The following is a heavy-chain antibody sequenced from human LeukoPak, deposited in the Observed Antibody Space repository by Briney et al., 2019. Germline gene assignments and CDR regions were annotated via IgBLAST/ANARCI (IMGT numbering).Heavy chain of an antibody. CDR2: INWNGGST. J-gene: IGHJ3*02. CDR1: GFTFDDYG. V-gene: IGHV3-20*04. CDR3: AREANPTETNAFDI. D-gene: IGHD1-14*01. Sequence: GGSLRLSCAASGFTFDDYGMSWVRQAPGKGLEWVSGINWNGGSTGYADSVKGRFTISRDNSKNTLYLQMNSLRAEDTAVYYCAREANPTETNAFDIWGQGTMVTVSS.